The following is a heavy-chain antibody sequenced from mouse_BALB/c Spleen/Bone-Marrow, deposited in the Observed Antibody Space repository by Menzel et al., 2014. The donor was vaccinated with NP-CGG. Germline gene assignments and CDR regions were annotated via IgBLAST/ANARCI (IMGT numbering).Heavy chain of an antibody. J-gene: IGHJ2*01. V-gene: IGHV4-1*02. CDR1: GFDFSRYW. CDR2: TNPDSSTI. D-gene: IGHD1-1*01. Sequence: EVQLQQSGGGLVQPGGSLKLSCAASGFDFSRYWMSWVRQAPGKGLEWIGETNPDSSTINYTPSLKDKFIISRDNAKNTLYLQMSKVRSEDTALYYCARLGYYGSSDYWGQGTTLTVSS. CDR3: ARLGYYGSSDY.